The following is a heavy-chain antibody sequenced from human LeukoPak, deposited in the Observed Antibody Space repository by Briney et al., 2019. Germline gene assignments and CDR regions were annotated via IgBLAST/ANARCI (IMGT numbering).Heavy chain of an antibody. V-gene: IGHV3-23*01. CDR1: GFNFNIFA. J-gene: IGHJ3*02. Sequence: GGSLRLSCAASGFNFNIFAVSWVRQSPGKGLEWVSTIGSSETYYADSVKGRFTISRDNSKNRLYLQMNSVRADDTAVYYCAKDSFDHNGIYDAFDIWGQGTLVTVSS. CDR3: AKDSFDHNGIYDAFDI. CDR2: IGSSET. D-gene: IGHD1-1*01.